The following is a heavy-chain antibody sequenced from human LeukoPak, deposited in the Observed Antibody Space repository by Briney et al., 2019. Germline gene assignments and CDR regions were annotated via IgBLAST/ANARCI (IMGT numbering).Heavy chain of an antibody. CDR2: IFTDGSTT. CDR1: AFNFFSYG. J-gene: IGHJ4*02. Sequence: GGSLRLSCVASAFNFFSYGMQWVRQAPGKGLVWVSRIFTDGSTTSYADSVKGRFTISRDNAKNTLYLQVNSLRAEDTAVYFCAKGWSYGLGTYLRYDNWGQGTLVTVSS. V-gene: IGHV3-74*01. D-gene: IGHD3-10*01. CDR3: AKGWSYGLGTYLRYDN.